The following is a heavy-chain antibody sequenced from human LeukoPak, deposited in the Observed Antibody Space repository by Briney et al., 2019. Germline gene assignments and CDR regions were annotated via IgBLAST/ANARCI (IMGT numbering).Heavy chain of an antibody. CDR3: ARGGYYGPGNDSRFDP. V-gene: IGHV4-39*07. Sequence: PSETLSLTCTVSGGSISRSRCEWGWIRQPPGKGLEWFGSIYYSGSTYYNPSLKSRVTVSVDTSKNPFSLKLSSVTAADTAVYYCARGGYYGPGNDSRFDPWGQGTLVTASS. CDR2: IYYSGST. CDR1: GGSISRSRCE. J-gene: IGHJ5*02. D-gene: IGHD3-10*01.